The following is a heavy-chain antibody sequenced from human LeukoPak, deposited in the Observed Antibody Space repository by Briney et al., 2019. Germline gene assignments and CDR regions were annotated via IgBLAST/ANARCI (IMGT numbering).Heavy chain of an antibody. V-gene: IGHV4-61*08. D-gene: IGHD3-16*01. CDR3: AREGGAPGLFDY. CDR1: GGSISSGDYY. CDR2: IYYSGST. J-gene: IGHJ4*02. Sequence: SETLSLTCTVSGGSISSGDYYWSWIRQPPGKGLEWIGYIYYSGSTNYNPSLKSRVTISVDTSKNQFSLKLSSVTAADTAVYYCAREGGAPGLFDYWGQGTLVTVSS.